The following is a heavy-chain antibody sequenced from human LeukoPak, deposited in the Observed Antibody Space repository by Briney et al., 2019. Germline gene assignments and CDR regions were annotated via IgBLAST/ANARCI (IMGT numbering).Heavy chain of an antibody. Sequence: GGSLRLSCAASGFTFSSYEMNWVRQAPGKGLEWVSSISSSSSYIYYADSVKGRFTISRDNAKNSLYLQMNSLRAEDTAVYYCARVSAAAGLFDYWGPGTLVTVSS. J-gene: IGHJ4*02. CDR1: GFTFSSYE. CDR2: ISSSSSYI. D-gene: IGHD6-13*01. CDR3: ARVSAAAGLFDY. V-gene: IGHV3-21*01.